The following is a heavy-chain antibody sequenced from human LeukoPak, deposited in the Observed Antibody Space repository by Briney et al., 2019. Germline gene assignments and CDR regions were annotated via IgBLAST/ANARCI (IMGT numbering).Heavy chain of an antibody. Sequence: GGSLRLSCTASGFTFGDYALSWFRQAPGKGLEWLSFIRSKDHGGTTEYDASVRGRFTISRDDSNSIAYLQMNSLIIEDTAVYFCTRDPHYYHGNPHDFWGQGTRVTVSS. D-gene: IGHD4-23*01. CDR1: GFTFGDYA. J-gene: IGHJ4*02. CDR2: IRSKDHGGTT. V-gene: IGHV3-49*03. CDR3: TRDPHYYHGNPHDF.